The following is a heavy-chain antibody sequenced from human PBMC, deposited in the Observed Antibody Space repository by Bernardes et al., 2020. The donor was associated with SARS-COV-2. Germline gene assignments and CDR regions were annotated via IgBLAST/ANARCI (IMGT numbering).Heavy chain of an antibody. CDR2: ISWNSGSI. J-gene: IGHJ6*02. CDR1: GFTFGDYA. V-gene: IGHV3-9*01. D-gene: IGHD3-16*01. CDR3: TNGGAEGGADYGMDV. Sequence: GGSLRLSCAASGFTFGDYAMHWVRQAPGKGLEWVSGISWNSGSIHYADSVKGRFTISRDNAKNSLYLQMNSLRAEDTALYYCTNGGAEGGADYGMDVWGQGTTVTVSS.